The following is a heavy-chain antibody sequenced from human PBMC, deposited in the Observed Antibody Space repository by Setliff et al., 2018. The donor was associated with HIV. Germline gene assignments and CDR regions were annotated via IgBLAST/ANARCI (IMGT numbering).Heavy chain of an antibody. V-gene: IGHV3-30*04. J-gene: IGHJ2*01. CDR3: ARQGAGIQVRYFDWPWDPWTLDFDI. D-gene: IGHD3-9*01. Sequence: GGSLRLSCAASGFTFSSYAMQWVRQAPGKGLEWVAVISSDGSNEYYADSVKGRFTISRDNSKNTLYVQMNSLRAEDTAVYYCARQGAGIQVRYFDWPWDPWTLDFDIWGRGTLVTVSS. CDR1: GFTFSSYA. CDR2: ISSDGSNE.